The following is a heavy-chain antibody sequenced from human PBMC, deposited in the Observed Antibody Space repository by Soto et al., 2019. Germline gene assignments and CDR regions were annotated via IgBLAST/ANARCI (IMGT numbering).Heavy chain of an antibody. CDR3: ANLIEGLSGWYNFFDS. D-gene: IGHD6-19*01. CDR2: ITGGGSST. V-gene: IGHV3-23*01. Sequence: GGSLRLSCAASGFTFSGYAMSWVRQAPGKGLEWVSAITGGGSSTYYADSVRSRFTISRDNSKNTVYLQMNSLRAEDTAVYYCANLIEGLSGWYNFFDSGGKGTLVTVPQ. J-gene: IGHJ4*02. CDR1: GFTFSGYA.